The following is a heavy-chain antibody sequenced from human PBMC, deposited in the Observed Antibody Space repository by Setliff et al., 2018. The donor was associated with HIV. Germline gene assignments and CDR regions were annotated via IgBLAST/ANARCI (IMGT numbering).Heavy chain of an antibody. CDR2: IIPMFETA. CDR1: GGSFSSYA. V-gene: IGHV1-69*05. CDR3: ARSGRVNSAAGLGDY. Sequence: SVKVSCKASGGSFSSYAISWVRQAPGQGLEWVGGIIPMFETAKYAQKFQGRVTITTDTSTSTAYMELRSLRSDDTAVYFCARSGRVNSAAGLGDYWGQGTLVTVSS. D-gene: IGHD6-13*01. J-gene: IGHJ4*02.